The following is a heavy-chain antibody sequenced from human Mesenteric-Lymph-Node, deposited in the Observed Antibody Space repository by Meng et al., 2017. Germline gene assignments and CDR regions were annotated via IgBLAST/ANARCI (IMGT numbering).Heavy chain of an antibody. D-gene: IGHD5-24*01. V-gene: IGHV4-39*07. CDR1: GGSISSSSYY. Sequence: SETLSLTCTVSGGSISSSSYYWGWIRQPPGKGLEWIGSIYYSGSTYYNPSLKSRVTISVDTSKNQFSLKLSSVTAADTAVYYCVRDPDGYNYLGFVDYWGQGTLVTVSS. J-gene: IGHJ4*02. CDR2: IYYSGST. CDR3: VRDPDGYNYLGFVDY.